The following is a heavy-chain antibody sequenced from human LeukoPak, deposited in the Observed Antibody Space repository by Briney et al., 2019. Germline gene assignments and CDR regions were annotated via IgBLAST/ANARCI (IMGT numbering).Heavy chain of an antibody. CDR1: GDSVSSNSAT. CDR2: TYYRSKWYN. Sequence: SQTLSLTCAISGDSVSSNSATWNWIRQSPSRGLEWLGRTYYRSKWYNDYAESVKSRITINPDTSKNQFSLQLNSVTAADTAVYYCARDYDSSGYYNLDYWGQGTLVTVSS. CDR3: ARDYDSSGYYNLDY. J-gene: IGHJ4*02. D-gene: IGHD3-22*01. V-gene: IGHV6-1*01.